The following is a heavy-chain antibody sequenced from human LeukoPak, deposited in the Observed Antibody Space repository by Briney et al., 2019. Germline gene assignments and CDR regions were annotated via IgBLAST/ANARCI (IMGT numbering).Heavy chain of an antibody. D-gene: IGHD3-22*01. Sequence: GGSLRLSCAASGFTVSSNYMSWVRQAPGKGLEWVSVIYSGGSTYYADSVKGRFTISRDNSNNTLHLQMNSLRAEDTAVYHCARDGAGYSFDYWGQGTLVTVSS. CDR3: ARDGAGYSFDY. J-gene: IGHJ4*02. CDR2: IYSGGST. V-gene: IGHV3-66*02. CDR1: GFTVSSNY.